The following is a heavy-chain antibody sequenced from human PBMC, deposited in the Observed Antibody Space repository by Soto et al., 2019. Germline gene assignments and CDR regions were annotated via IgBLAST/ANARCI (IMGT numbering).Heavy chain of an antibody. V-gene: IGHV3-23*01. CDR1: GLPLRSFA. CDR2: ISGSGGST. D-gene: IGHD3-3*01. Sequence: EVQLLESGGALVQPGGSRSLSCASSGLPLRSFAMGWVRQAPGKGREWASAISGSGGSTYYADSVKGRFTISRDNSKNTLYLQMNSLRAEDTAVYYCAKVANRITIFGVEDAFDIWGQGTMVTVSS. J-gene: IGHJ3*02. CDR3: AKVANRITIFGVEDAFDI.